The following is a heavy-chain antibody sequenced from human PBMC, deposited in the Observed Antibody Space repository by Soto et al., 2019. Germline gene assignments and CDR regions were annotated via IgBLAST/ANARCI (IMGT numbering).Heavy chain of an antibody. J-gene: IGHJ4*02. CDR3: ARQRTSVVTQASFDV. V-gene: IGHV4-39*01. CDR2: IYYSGIT. CDR1: GDSISSRSYY. Sequence: SETLSLTCTVTGDSISSRSYYWGWIRQPPGKGLEWIGSIYYSGITYNNPSLRSRVSMSIDTSKDQFSLKLKSVTAADTALYFCARQRTSVVTQASFDVWGPGSLVTVPQ. D-gene: IGHD2-21*02.